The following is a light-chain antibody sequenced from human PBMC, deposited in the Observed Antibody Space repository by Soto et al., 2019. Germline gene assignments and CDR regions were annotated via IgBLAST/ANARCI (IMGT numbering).Light chain of an antibody. CDR2: DAS. V-gene: IGKV1-5*01. CDR3: QQYNSYSWT. CDR1: QTITRW. Sequence: EIQLTQSPSFLSASLGDRVTITCRASQTITRWMARYQQQPGKAPKLLIYDASTVESGVQSRFSGSRSGTEFTLTISSLQPDDFATYYYQQYNSYSWTFGQGTKVDIK. J-gene: IGKJ1*01.